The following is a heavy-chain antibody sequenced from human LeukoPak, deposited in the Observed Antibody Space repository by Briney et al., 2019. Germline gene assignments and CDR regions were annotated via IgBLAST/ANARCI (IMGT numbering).Heavy chain of an antibody. Sequence: GGSLRLSCAASGFTFDDYAMHWVWQAPGKGLEWVSGISWNSGSIGYADSVKGRFTISRDNAKNSLYLQMNSLRAEDTALYYCAKDDSGWYSSYMNVWGKGTTVTVSS. CDR1: GFTFDDYA. CDR2: ISWNSGSI. CDR3: AKDDSGWYSSYMNV. V-gene: IGHV3-9*01. D-gene: IGHD6-19*01. J-gene: IGHJ6*03.